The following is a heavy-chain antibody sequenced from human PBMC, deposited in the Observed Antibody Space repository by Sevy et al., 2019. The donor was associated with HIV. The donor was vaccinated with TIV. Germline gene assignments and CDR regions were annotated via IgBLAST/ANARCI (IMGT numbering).Heavy chain of an antibody. J-gene: IGHJ6*02. Sequence: GGSLRLSCTASGFTFSTYDIHWVRQAPGKGLEWVAIIAHDGNYRYYSDSVRGRFSISRDNSKNTAYLKMSGLSVEDTAVYYCAKNRPPGGSYFSRHGMDVWGRGTTVTVSS. CDR2: IAHDGNYR. CDR3: AKNRPPGGSYFSRHGMDV. V-gene: IGHV3-30*18. CDR1: GFTFSTYD. D-gene: IGHD3-16*01.